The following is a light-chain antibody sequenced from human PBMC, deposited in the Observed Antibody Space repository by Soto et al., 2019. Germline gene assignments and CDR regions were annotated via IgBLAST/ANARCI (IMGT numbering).Light chain of an antibody. J-gene: IGLJ2*01. CDR3: SSYAGSNNLV. V-gene: IGLV2-8*01. CDR1: SSDVGRYNY. CDR2: EIS. Sequence: QSVLTQPPSASGSPGQSVTISCTGTSSDVGRYNYVSWYQHHPGKAPKLMIYEISKRPSGVPDRFSGSKSGNTASLTVSGLQAEDEADYYCSSYAGSNNLVFGGGTTLTVL.